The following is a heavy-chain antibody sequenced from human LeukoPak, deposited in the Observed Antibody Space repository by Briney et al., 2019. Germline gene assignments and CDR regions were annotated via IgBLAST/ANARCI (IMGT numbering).Heavy chain of an antibody. Sequence: SETLSLTCAVYGGSFSGYYWSWIRQPPGKGLEWIGEINHSGSTNYNPSLKSRVTISVDTSKNQFSLKLSSVTAADTAVYYCARNKESNHRLFDYWGQGTLVTVSS. CDR2: INHSGST. CDR1: GGSFSGYY. V-gene: IGHV4-34*01. CDR3: ARNKESNHRLFDY. D-gene: IGHD1-14*01. J-gene: IGHJ4*02.